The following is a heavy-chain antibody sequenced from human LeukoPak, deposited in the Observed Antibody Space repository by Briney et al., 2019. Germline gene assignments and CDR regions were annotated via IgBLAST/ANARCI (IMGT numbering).Heavy chain of an antibody. J-gene: IGHJ4*02. Sequence: GGSLRLSCAASGFTVTSNYMSWVRQAPGKGLQWVSVIFSGGSTYYADSVRGRFTASRDNSKNTLFLQMDSLRADDTAVYYCARARIVGATRYFDYWGQGTLVTVSS. D-gene: IGHD1-26*01. CDR3: ARARIVGATRYFDY. V-gene: IGHV3-53*01. CDR2: IFSGGST. CDR1: GFTVTSNY.